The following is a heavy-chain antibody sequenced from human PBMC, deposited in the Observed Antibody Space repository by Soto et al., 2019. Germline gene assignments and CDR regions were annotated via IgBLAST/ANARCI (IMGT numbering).Heavy chain of an antibody. D-gene: IGHD3-10*01. CDR1: GYSFTSYW. Sequence: GESLKISCKGSGYSFTSYWIGWVRQMPGKGLEWMGIIYPGDSDTRYSPSFQGQVTISADKSISTAYLQWSSLKASDTAMYYCARHVDGSGSYFSARGAFDIWGQGTMVTVSS. CDR3: ARHVDGSGSYFSARGAFDI. V-gene: IGHV5-51*01. CDR2: IYPGDSDT. J-gene: IGHJ3*02.